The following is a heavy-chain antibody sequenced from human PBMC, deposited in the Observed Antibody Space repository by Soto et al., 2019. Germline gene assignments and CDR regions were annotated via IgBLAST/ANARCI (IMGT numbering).Heavy chain of an antibody. D-gene: IGHD1-1*01. CDR1: GFTFSTYW. J-gene: IGHJ6*02. Sequence: PGGSLRLSCIASGFTFSTYWMHWVRQAPGKGLMWVSRMNSDGSRADYADSVKGRFTISRDNARNTLSLQMNSLRAEDTAVYYCVRDGYPAWVYGVDVWGQGTTVTVSS. CDR2: MNSDGSRA. V-gene: IGHV3-74*01. CDR3: VRDGYPAWVYGVDV.